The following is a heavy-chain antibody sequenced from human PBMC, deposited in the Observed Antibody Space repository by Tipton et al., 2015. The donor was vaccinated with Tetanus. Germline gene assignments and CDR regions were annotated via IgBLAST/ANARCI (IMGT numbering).Heavy chain of an antibody. CDR1: GGSISSGDYY. Sequence: TLSLTCTVSGGSISSGDYYWGWIRQPPGKGLEWIGYIYYSGSTYYNPSLKSRVTISVDTSKNQFSLKPSSVTAADTAVYYCARRRGVYSGSYFDYWGQGTLVTVSS. D-gene: IGHD1-26*01. CDR2: IYYSGST. J-gene: IGHJ4*02. CDR3: ARRRGVYSGSYFDY. V-gene: IGHV4-30-4*01.